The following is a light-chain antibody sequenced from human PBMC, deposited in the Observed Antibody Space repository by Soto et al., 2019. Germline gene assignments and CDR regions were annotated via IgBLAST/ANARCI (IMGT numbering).Light chain of an antibody. CDR3: SSYTSGSTRVV. J-gene: IGLJ2*01. V-gene: IGLV2-14*03. Sequence: QSALTQPASVSGSPGQSITISCTGTSSDVGGYNFDSWYQQHPGKAPKVMIYDVSNRPSGVSNRFSGSKSGNTASLTISGLQVEDEADYYCSSYTSGSTRVVFGGGTKLTVL. CDR1: SSDVGGYNF. CDR2: DVS.